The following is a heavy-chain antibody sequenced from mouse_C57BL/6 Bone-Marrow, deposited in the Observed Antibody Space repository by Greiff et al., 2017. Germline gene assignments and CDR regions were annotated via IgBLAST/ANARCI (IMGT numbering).Heavy chain of an antibody. Sequence: VKLQQSGAELVRPGASVTLSCKASGYTFTDYEMHWVKQTPVHGLEWIGAIDPETGGTAYNQKFKGKAILTADKSSSTAYMELRSLTSEDSAVYYCTRYYGSSLYYFDYWGQGTTLTVSS. CDR2: IDPETGGT. D-gene: IGHD1-1*01. CDR3: TRYYGSSLYYFDY. CDR1: GYTFTDYE. V-gene: IGHV1-15*01. J-gene: IGHJ2*01.